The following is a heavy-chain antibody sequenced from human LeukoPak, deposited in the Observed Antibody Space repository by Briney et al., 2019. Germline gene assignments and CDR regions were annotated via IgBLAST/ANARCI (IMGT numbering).Heavy chain of an antibody. CDR2: ISDDGSTS. D-gene: IGHD3-10*01. V-gene: IGHV3-74*01. CDR1: GFTFSSYW. J-gene: IGHJ4*02. CDR3: ARGIRGVIPYYFAY. Sequence: PGGSLRLSCAASGFTFSSYWMYWVRQAPGKGLVWVSLISDDGSTSSYADSVKGRFTISRDNAKNTLYLQMTSLRADDTAVYYCARGIRGVIPYYFAYWGQGTLVTVSS.